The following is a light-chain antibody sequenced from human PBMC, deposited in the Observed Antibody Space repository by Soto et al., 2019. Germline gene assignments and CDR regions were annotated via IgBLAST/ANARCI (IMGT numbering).Light chain of an antibody. V-gene: IGKV1-39*01. CDR1: QSISRY. J-gene: IGKJ3*01. Sequence: DIQMTQSPSSLSASVGDKITITCRASQSISRYLNWYQQKPGKPPNLLIYAASNLQSGVPSRFSGSGFGTDFTLTISSLQLEDFATYHCQHSYTSPFTFGPGTKVDIK. CDR3: QHSYTSPFT. CDR2: AAS.